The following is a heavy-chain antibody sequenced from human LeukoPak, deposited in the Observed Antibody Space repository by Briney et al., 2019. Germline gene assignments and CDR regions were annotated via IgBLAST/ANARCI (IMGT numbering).Heavy chain of an antibody. J-gene: IGHJ4*02. CDR3: VKDLSGSYTFDY. CDR1: GFTFSSYA. D-gene: IGHD3-10*01. V-gene: IGHV3-64*05. Sequence: GGSLTLSCSVSGFTFSSYAMHWVRQAPGKGLEYVSTISTNGDRTYYAESVKGRFTISRDNFKNTLYVQMSSLRAEDTALYYYVKDLSGSYTFDYWGQGTLVTVSS. CDR2: ISTNGDRT.